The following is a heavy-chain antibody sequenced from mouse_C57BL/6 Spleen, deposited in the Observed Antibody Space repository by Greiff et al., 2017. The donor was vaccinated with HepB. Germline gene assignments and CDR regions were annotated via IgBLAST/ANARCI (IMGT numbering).Heavy chain of an antibody. CDR2: IYPRSGNT. V-gene: IGHV1-81*01. D-gene: IGHD2-2*01. Sequence: VQLQQSGAELARPGASVKLSCKASGYTFTSYGISWVKQRTGQGLEWIGEIYPRSGNTYYNEKFKGKATLTADKSSSTAYMELRSLTSEDSAVYFCARSRYYGYDGGSWFAYWGQGTLVTVSA. CDR1: GYTFTSYG. J-gene: IGHJ3*01. CDR3: ARSRYYGYDGGSWFAY.